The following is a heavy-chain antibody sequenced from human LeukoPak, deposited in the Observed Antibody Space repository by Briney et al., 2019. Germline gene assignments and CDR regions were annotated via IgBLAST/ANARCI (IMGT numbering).Heavy chain of an antibody. CDR2: IYYSGST. Sequence: PSETLSLTCTVPGGSISSSSYYWGWIRQPPGKGLEWIGSIYYSGSTYYNPSLKSRVTISVDTSKNQFSLKLSSVTAADTAVYYCARGLIRSVVGATTEGDFDYWGQGTLVTVSS. D-gene: IGHD1-26*01. V-gene: IGHV4-39*07. CDR1: GGSISSSSYY. CDR3: ARGLIRSVVGATTEGDFDY. J-gene: IGHJ4*02.